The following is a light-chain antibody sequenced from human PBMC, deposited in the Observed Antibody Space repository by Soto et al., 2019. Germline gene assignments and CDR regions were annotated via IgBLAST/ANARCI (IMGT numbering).Light chain of an antibody. Sequence: QSALTQPASVSGSPGQSITISCTGTSSDVGAYDNVSWFQQHSAKAPKLMIYGVNNRPSGISNRFFGSKSGDTASLTISGLQAEDEADYYCSSFTTSNTWVFGGGTKLTVL. V-gene: IGLV2-14*01. CDR2: GVN. J-gene: IGLJ2*01. CDR1: SSDVGAYDN. CDR3: SSFTTSNTWV.